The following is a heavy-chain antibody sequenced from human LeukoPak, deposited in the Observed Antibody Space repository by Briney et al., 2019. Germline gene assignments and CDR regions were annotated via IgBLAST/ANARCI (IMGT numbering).Heavy chain of an antibody. CDR2: ISYDGSHK. V-gene: IGHV3-30*03. CDR3: ARGSPYYDFWSGYQPHAFDI. Sequence: PERSLRLSCAASGFTFSSFAMHWLRQAPGKGLEWVAVISYDGSHKYYADSVKGRFTISRDYSKNTLYLQLNSLRAEDTAVYYCARGSPYYDFWSGYQPHAFDIWGQGTMVTVSS. CDR1: GFTFSSFA. D-gene: IGHD3-3*01. J-gene: IGHJ3*02.